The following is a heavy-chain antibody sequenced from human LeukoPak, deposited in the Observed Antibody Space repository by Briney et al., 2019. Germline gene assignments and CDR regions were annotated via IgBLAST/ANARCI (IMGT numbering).Heavy chain of an antibody. D-gene: IGHD3-10*01. CDR3: ARQSGGNWFDP. J-gene: IGHJ5*02. CDR1: GGSISSYY. V-gene: IGHV4-59*08. Sequence: SETLSLTCTVSGGSISSYYWSLIRQPPGKGLEWIGYIYYSGSTNYNPSLKSRVTISVDTSKNQFSLKLSSVTAADTAVYYCARQSGGNWFDPWGQGTLVTVSS. CDR2: IYYSGST.